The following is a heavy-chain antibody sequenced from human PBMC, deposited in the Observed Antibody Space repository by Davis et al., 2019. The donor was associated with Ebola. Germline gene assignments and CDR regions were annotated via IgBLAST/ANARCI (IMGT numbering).Heavy chain of an antibody. Sequence: GESLKISCAASGFTFSTYGMHWVRQAPGKGLEWVAVISYDGSDKYYTDFVKGRFTISRDNSKNTLYLQMNSLRAEDTAVYYCANGIAAAAYYYYGMDVWGKGTTVTVSS. J-gene: IGHJ6*04. V-gene: IGHV3-30*18. CDR2: ISYDGSDK. CDR3: ANGIAAAAYYYYGMDV. D-gene: IGHD6-13*01. CDR1: GFTFSTYG.